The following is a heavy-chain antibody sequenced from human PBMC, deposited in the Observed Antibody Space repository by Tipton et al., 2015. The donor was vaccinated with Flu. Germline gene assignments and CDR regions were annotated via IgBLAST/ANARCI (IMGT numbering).Heavy chain of an antibody. CDR2: IYYTGKT. Sequence: TLSLTCNVSRGSVSSGSYYWNWIRQPPGKGLEWVGYIYYTGKTNYNPSLESRVTISLDKANNQFSLKLTSVTAADTAVYYCVVGHCTSASCFFFDPWGQGTLVTVSS. J-gene: IGHJ5*02. V-gene: IGHV4-61*01. D-gene: IGHD2-2*01. CDR3: VVGHCTSASCFFFDP. CDR1: RGSVSSGSYY.